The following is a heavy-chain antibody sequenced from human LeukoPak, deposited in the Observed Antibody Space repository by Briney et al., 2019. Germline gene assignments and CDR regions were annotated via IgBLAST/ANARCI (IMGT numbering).Heavy chain of an antibody. Sequence: GSLRLSCAASGFTFSSYSMNWVRQAPGKGLEWVSYISSSSSTLYYADSVKGRFTISRDNAKNSLYLQMNSLRAEDTAVYYCARVHCSSTSCYPGYWGQGTLVTVSS. J-gene: IGHJ4*02. CDR3: ARVHCSSTSCYPGY. D-gene: IGHD2-2*01. CDR1: GFTFSSYS. V-gene: IGHV3-48*04. CDR2: ISSSSSTL.